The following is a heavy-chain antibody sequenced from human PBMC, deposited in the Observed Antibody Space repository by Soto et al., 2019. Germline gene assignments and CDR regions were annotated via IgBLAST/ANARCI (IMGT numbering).Heavy chain of an antibody. CDR1: GYTFTSYD. J-gene: IGHJ6*02. Sequence: ASVKVSCKASGYTFTSYDINWVRQATGQGLEWMGWMNPNSGNTGHAQKFQGRVTMTRNTSISTAYMELSSLRSEDTAVYYCARARRYDFWSGYAPYYGMDVSGQGTTVTVS. CDR2: MNPNSGNT. CDR3: ARARRYDFWSGYAPYYGMDV. D-gene: IGHD3-3*01. V-gene: IGHV1-8*01.